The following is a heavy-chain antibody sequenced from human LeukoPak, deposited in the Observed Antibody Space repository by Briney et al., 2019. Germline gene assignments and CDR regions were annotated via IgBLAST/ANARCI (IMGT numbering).Heavy chain of an antibody. D-gene: IGHD4-23*01. J-gene: IGHJ4*02. CDR3: AKNGGSECYGGSGEYYFDY. V-gene: IGHV3-23*01. Sequence: AGSLRLSCAASGFTFSSYAMSWVRQAPGKGLKWVSTISGSGGSTYYADSVKGRFTISRDNSKNTLYLQMNSLRAEDTAVYYCAKNGGSECYGGSGEYYFDYWGQGTLVTVSS. CDR1: GFTFSSYA. CDR2: ISGSGGST.